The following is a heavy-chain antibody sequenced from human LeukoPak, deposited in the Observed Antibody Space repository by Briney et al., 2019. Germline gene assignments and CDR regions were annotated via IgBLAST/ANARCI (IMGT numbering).Heavy chain of an antibody. CDR1: GYTFTSYG. Sequence: ASVKVSCKASGYTFTSYGISWVRQAPGQGLEWMGWISAYNGNTNYAQKFQGRVTITADESTSTAYMELSSLRSEDTAVYYCASTVGATVDYWGQGTLVTVSS. CDR2: ISAYNGNT. V-gene: IGHV1-18*01. CDR3: ASTVGATVDY. J-gene: IGHJ4*02. D-gene: IGHD1-26*01.